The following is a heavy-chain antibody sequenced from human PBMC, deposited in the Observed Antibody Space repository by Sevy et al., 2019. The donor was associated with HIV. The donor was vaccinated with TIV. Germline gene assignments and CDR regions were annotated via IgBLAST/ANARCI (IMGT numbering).Heavy chain of an antibody. CDR1: GYSFTSHW. CDR3: ATSRSGYFDGSGYYIY. Sequence: GESLKISCQGSGYSFTSHWIAWVRQMPGKGLEWMGIIYPDDSDTRYSPSFQGQVTFSADKSIFTAYLQWNSLKASDTAIYYCATSRSGYFDGSGYYIYWGQGTQVTVSS. D-gene: IGHD3-22*01. CDR2: IYPDDSDT. J-gene: IGHJ4*01. V-gene: IGHV5-51*01.